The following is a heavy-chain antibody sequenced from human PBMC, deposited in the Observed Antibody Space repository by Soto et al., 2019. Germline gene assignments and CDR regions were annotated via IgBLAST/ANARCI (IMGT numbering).Heavy chain of an antibody. CDR2: ISYDGSNK. Sequence: GGSLRLSCAASGFTFSSYAMHWVRQAPGKGLEWVAVISYDGSNKYYADSVKGRFTISRDNSKNTLYLQMNSLRAEDTAVYYCASQLVGDGYNFGAFDIWGQGIMVTVSS. D-gene: IGHD5-12*01. CDR3: ASQLVGDGYNFGAFDI. V-gene: IGHV3-30-3*01. J-gene: IGHJ3*02. CDR1: GFTFSSYA.